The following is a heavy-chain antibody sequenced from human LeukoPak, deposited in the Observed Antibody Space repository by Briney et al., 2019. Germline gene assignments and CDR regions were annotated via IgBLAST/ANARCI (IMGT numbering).Heavy chain of an antibody. V-gene: IGHV3-30-3*01. D-gene: IGHD6-19*01. Sequence: AVISYDGSNKYYADSVKGRFTISRDNSKNTLYLQMNSLRAEDTAVYYCARGRAVAGTAFDYWGQGTLVTVSS. CDR3: ARGRAVAGTAFDY. CDR2: ISYDGSNK. J-gene: IGHJ4*02.